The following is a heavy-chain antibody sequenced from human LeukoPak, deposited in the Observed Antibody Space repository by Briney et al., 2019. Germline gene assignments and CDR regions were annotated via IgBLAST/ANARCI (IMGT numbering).Heavy chain of an antibody. Sequence: SETLSLTCAVYGGSFSGYYWSWIRQPPGKGLEWKGEINHSGSTNYNPSLKSRVTISVDTSKNQFSLKLSSVTAADTAVYYCARLGPYDYVWGSYLRSRAAFDYWGQGTLVTVSS. CDR1: GGSFSGYY. D-gene: IGHD3-16*02. J-gene: IGHJ4*02. CDR2: INHSGST. CDR3: ARLGPYDYVWGSYLRSRAAFDY. V-gene: IGHV4-34*01.